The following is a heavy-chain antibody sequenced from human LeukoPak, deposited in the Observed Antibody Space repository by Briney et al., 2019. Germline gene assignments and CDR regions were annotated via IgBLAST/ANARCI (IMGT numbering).Heavy chain of an antibody. CDR3: ASHFEDRDLDAIDL. J-gene: IGHJ3*01. CDR2: IYGGGRT. CDR1: GFIVSDNY. D-gene: IGHD1-14*01. V-gene: IGHV3-53*01. Sequence: GGSLRLSCAASGFIVSDNYMSWVRQAPGKGLEWVSVIYGGGRTYYADSVKGRFTISRDYAKNTLYLQMNNLRAEDTAVYYCASHFEDRDLDAIDLWGQGTMVSVSS.